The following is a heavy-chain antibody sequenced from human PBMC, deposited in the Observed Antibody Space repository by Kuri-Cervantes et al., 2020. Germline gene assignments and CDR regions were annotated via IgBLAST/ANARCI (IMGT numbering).Heavy chain of an antibody. CDR2: VSGSGGVT. V-gene: IGHV3-23*01. CDR1: GFTFSSYA. Sequence: GGSLRLSCAAPGFTFSSYAMSWVRQAPGKGLEWVSAVSGSGGVTYYADSVKGRFTISRDNAKNSLYLQMNSLRAEDTAVYYCARVSAAGPDAFDIWGQGTMVTVSS. CDR3: ARVSAAGPDAFDI. J-gene: IGHJ3*02. D-gene: IGHD6-13*01.